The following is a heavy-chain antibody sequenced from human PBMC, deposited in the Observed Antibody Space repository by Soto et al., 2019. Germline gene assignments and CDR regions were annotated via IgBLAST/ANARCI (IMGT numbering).Heavy chain of an antibody. D-gene: IGHD3-22*01. CDR3: TRPIGGYSSGYYSTYFATNV. CDR1: GNTFSSYW. J-gene: IGHJ6*02. Sequence: GESLKISCQGSGNTFSSYWISWVRQMPGKGLEWMGRIDLSKTCIHYNPSFHGHVTISFDKSINTAYLQWSSLKASDTAIYYCTRPIGGYSSGYYSTYFATNVWGQGTPVTVSS. V-gene: IGHV5-10-1*01. CDR2: IDLSKTCI.